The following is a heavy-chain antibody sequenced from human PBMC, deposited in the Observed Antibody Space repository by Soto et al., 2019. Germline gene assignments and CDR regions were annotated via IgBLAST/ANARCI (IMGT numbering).Heavy chain of an antibody. J-gene: IGHJ5*02. Sequence: QVQLQQWGAGLLKPSETLSLTCAVYGGSFSGYYWSWIRQPPGKGLEWIGEINHSGSTNYNPSLKSRVTISVDTSKNQFSLKLSSVTAADTAVYYCARAGRVTIFGVDSNWLDPWGQGTLVTVSS. CDR1: GGSFSGYY. CDR3: ARAGRVTIFGVDSNWLDP. D-gene: IGHD3-3*01. CDR2: INHSGST. V-gene: IGHV4-34*01.